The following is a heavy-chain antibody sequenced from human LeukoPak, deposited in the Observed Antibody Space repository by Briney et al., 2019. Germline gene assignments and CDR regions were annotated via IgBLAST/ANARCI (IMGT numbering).Heavy chain of an antibody. V-gene: IGHV4-30-2*01. Sequence: SEILSLTCAVSGGSISSGGYSWSWIRQPPGKGLEWIGYIYHSGSTYYNPSLKSRVTISVDRSKNQFSLKLSSVTAADTAVYYCARGSSGSYNGNFDYWGQGTLVTVSP. CDR3: ARGSSGSYNGNFDY. D-gene: IGHD1-26*01. CDR2: IYHSGST. J-gene: IGHJ4*02. CDR1: GGSISSGGYS.